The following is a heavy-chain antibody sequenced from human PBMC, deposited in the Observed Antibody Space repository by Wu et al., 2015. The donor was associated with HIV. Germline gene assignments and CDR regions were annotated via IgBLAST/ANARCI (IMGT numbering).Heavy chain of an antibody. Sequence: QVQLVQSGSEVKKPGSSVKVSCKASGGTFSTYAISWVRQAPGQGLEWMGGIIPIYGTANYAQKFQGRVTITADESTKKAYLELTSLRSEDTAVYYCARSYYGSGSDSWVYYYYGMDVWGQGTTVTVSS. CDR2: IIPIYGTA. CDR3: ARSYYGSGSDSWVYYYYGMDV. V-gene: IGHV1-69*12. J-gene: IGHJ6*02. CDR1: GGTFSTYA. D-gene: IGHD3-10*01.